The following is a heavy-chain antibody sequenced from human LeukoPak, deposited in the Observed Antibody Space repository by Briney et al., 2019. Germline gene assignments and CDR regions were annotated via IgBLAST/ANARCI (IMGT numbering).Heavy chain of an antibody. J-gene: IGHJ3*01. Sequence: GGSLRLSCEASGFTFGSYAMTWVRQAPGKGLDWVSVIGASGADTYYADSVKGRFTISRDNAKSTLYLHMSSLRAEDTAVYFCARRPRDSSGYYLGAFEAWGQGTTVTVSS. CDR3: ARRPRDSSGYYLGAFEA. D-gene: IGHD3-22*01. CDR1: GFTFGSYA. V-gene: IGHV3-23*01. CDR2: IGASGADT.